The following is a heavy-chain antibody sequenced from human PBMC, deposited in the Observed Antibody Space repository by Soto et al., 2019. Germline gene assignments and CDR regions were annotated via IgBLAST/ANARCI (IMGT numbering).Heavy chain of an antibody. CDR1: GYTFTSYG. J-gene: IGHJ4*02. V-gene: IGHV1-18*01. CDR2: ISAYNGNT. CDR3: AREAAEVLWFGELLYFDY. D-gene: IGHD3-10*01. Sequence: ASVKVSRKASGYTFTSYGISWVRQAPGQGLEWMGWISAYNGNTNYAQKLQGRVTMTTDTSTSTAYMELRSLRSDDTAVYYCAREAAEVLWFGELLYFDYWGQGTLVTVSS.